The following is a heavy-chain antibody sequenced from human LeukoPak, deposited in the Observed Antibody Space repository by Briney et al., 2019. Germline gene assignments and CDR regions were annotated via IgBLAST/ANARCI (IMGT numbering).Heavy chain of an antibody. CDR2: ISYDGSNK. J-gene: IGHJ4*02. CDR1: GFTFSSYA. Sequence: GGSLRLSCAASGFTFSSYAMHWVRQAPGKGLEWVAVISYDGSNKYYADSVKGRFTISRDNSKNTLYLQMNSLRAEDTAVYYCAKLDDTDRSDYWGQGTLVTVSS. D-gene: IGHD1-1*01. CDR3: AKLDDTDRSDY. V-gene: IGHV3-30-3*02.